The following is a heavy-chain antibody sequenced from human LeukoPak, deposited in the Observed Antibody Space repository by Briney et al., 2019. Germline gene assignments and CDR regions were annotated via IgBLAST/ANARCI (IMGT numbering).Heavy chain of an antibody. CDR2: ISYDGSNK. Sequence: GGSLRLSCAASGFTFSSYGMHWVRQTPGKGLEWVAVISYDGSNKYYADSVKGRFTISRDNSKNTMYLQMNSLRAEDTAMYYCAKDGNGLTYHFDQWGQGTLVTVSS. CDR1: GFTFSSYG. J-gene: IGHJ4*02. CDR3: AKDGNGLTYHFDQ. D-gene: IGHD1-1*01. V-gene: IGHV3-30*18.